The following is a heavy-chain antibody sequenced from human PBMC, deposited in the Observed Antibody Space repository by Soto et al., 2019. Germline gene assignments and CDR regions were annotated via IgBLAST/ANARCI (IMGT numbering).Heavy chain of an antibody. D-gene: IGHD3-10*01. J-gene: IGHJ4*02. Sequence: GGSLRLSCAASKFTFSSYGMHWVRQAPGKGLDWVAAISYDGSNKYYADSVKGRFTVSRDNSKNTLYLQMNSLRAEDTAVYYCAKGWFRFDYWGQGTLVTVS. CDR1: KFTFSSYG. V-gene: IGHV3-30*18. CDR2: ISYDGSNK. CDR3: AKGWFRFDY.